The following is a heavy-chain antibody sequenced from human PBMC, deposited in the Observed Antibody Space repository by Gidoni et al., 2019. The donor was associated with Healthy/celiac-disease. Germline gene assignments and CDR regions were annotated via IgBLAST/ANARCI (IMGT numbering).Heavy chain of an antibody. CDR1: GGSLSRGRYY. CDR3: ARGGVTFGGVIVMIAFDI. V-gene: IGHV4-31*03. D-gene: IGHD3-16*02. J-gene: IGHJ3*02. CDR2: IYYSGST. Sequence: QVQLQESGTGLVKPSQTLSLTCTVSGGSLSRGRYYWSWIRQHPGKGLEWIGYIYYSGSTYYNPSLKSRVTISVDTSKNQFSLKLSSVTAADTAVYYCARGGVTFGGVIVMIAFDIWGQGTMVTVSS.